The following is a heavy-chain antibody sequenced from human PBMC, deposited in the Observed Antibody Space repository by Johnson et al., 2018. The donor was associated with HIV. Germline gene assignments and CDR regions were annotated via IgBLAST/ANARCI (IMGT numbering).Heavy chain of an antibody. Sequence: EQLVESGGGVVQPGGSLRLSCAASGFTFSNAWMNWVRQAPGKGLEWVSIIYSGGTTYHADPVKGRFTISRENSKNTVYLQMNSLSAEDTAVYYCARDSLTASLDAFDLWGQGTVVTVSS. CDR3: ARDSLTASLDAFDL. V-gene: IGHV3-66*02. CDR2: IYSGGTT. D-gene: IGHD2-21*02. CDR1: GFTFSNAW. J-gene: IGHJ3*01.